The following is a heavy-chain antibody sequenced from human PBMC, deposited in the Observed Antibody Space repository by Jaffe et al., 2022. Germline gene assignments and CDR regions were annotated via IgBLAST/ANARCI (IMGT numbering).Heavy chain of an antibody. CDR3: VRVSRQCDFDY. CDR1: GFTFSDHY. V-gene: IGHV3-72*01. J-gene: IGHJ4*02. D-gene: IGHD6-19*01. CDR2: ARNKANSHST. Sequence: EVHLVESGGGLVQPGGSLRLSCAASGFTFSDHYMDWVRQAPGKGLEWVARARNKANSHSTEYAASVRGRFTISRDDSMNSLYLQMNSLKTEDTALYYCVRVSRQCDFDYWGQGILVTVSS.